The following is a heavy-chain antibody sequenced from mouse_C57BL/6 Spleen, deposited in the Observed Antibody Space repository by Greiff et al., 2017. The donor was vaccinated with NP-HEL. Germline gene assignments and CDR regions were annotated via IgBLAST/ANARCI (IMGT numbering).Heavy chain of an antibody. CDR3: ACICEESNYVDY. D-gene: IGHD5-1*01. CDR1: GYTFTSYW. J-gene: IGHJ2*01. V-gene: IGHV1-53*01. CDR2: INPSNGGT. Sequence: VQLQQSDAELVKPGASVKISCKVSGYTFTSYWMHWVKQRPGQGLEWIGNINPSNGGTNYNEKFKSKATLTVDKSSSTAYMQLSSLTSEDSAVYYCACICEESNYVDYWGQGTTLTVSS.